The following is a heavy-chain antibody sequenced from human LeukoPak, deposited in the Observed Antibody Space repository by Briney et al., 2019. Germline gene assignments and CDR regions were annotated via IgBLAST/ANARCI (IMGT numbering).Heavy chain of an antibody. CDR3: ARVIAAAGTFYYYMDV. V-gene: IGHV4-61*02. CDR2: IYSSGST. D-gene: IGHD6-13*01. CDR1: GGSISSGSYY. J-gene: IGHJ6*03. Sequence: SQTLSLTCTVSGGSISSGSYYWSWIRQPAGKGLEWIGRIYSSGSTNYNPSLKSRVTMSVDTSKNQFSLKLSSVTAADTAVYYCARVIAAAGTFYYYMDVWGKGTTVTISS.